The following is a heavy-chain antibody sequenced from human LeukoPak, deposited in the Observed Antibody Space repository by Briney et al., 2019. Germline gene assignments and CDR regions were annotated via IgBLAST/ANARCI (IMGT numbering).Heavy chain of an antibody. Sequence: GGSLRLSCAASGFTFSSYWMHWVRQAPGKGLVWVSRINTDGSSTIYPDSVRGRFTISRENDKNTLYLQMNSLRAEDTAVYYCARGSDTLSRDCWGQGTLVTVSS. J-gene: IGHJ4*02. V-gene: IGHV3-74*01. D-gene: IGHD3-16*02. CDR2: INTDGSST. CDR3: ARGSDTLSRDC. CDR1: GFTFSSYW.